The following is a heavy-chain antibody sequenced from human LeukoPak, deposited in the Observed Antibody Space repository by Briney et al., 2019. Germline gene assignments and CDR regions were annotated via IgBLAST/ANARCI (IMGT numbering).Heavy chain of an antibody. D-gene: IGHD3-3*01. Sequence: ASVKVSCKASGYTFTSYGISWVRQAPGQGLEWMGWISAYNGNTNYAQKLQGRVTMTTDTSTSTAYMELRSLRSDDTAVYYCARDPDYDFWSGYTIYYYYGMDVWGQGTTVTVSS. J-gene: IGHJ6*02. CDR2: ISAYNGNT. CDR3: ARDPDYDFWSGYTIYYYYGMDV. V-gene: IGHV1-18*01. CDR1: GYTFTSYG.